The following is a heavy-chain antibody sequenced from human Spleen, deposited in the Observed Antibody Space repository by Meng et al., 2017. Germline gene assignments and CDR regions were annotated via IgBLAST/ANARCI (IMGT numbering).Heavy chain of an antibody. CDR1: GYNFPDYY. V-gene: IGHV1-2*06. J-gene: IGHJ4*02. Sequence: ASVKVSCKPSGYNFPDYYIHWVRRAPGQGLEWMGRINPKSGDTRHAQKFQARVTMTGDTSISTAYMELSGLRSDDTAMYYCARDEDISAAGKLFGDYWGQGTLVTVSS. CDR3: ARDEDISAAGKLFGDY. D-gene: IGHD6-25*01. CDR2: INPKSGDT.